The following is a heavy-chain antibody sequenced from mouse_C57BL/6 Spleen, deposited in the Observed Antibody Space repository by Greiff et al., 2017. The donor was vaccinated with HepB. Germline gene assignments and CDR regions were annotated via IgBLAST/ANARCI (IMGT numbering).Heavy chain of an antibody. D-gene: IGHD1-1*01. J-gene: IGHJ2*01. CDR3: ARDGDYGSSFFDY. CDR1: GFTFSSYA. Sequence: DVQLVESGGGLVKPGGSLKLSCAASGFTFSSYAMSWVRQTPEKRLEWVATISDGGSYTYYPDNVKGRFTISRDNAKNNLYLQMSHLKSEDTAMYYCARDGDYGSSFFDYWGQGTTLTVSS. CDR2: ISDGGSYT. V-gene: IGHV5-4*01.